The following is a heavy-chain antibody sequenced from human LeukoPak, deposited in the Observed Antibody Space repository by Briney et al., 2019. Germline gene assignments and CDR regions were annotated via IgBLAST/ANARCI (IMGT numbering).Heavy chain of an antibody. Sequence: QPGGSLRLSCAASGFTFSSYAMTWVRQAPGKGLEWVSAISGSDNSTYYADSVKGRFTISRDTSKNTLYLQTNSLTAEDTAVYYCAKNMILDNDNYYFDYWGQGTLVTVSS. J-gene: IGHJ4*02. CDR1: GFTFSSYA. CDR3: AKNMILDNDNYYFDY. V-gene: IGHV3-23*01. D-gene: IGHD3-22*01. CDR2: ISGSDNST.